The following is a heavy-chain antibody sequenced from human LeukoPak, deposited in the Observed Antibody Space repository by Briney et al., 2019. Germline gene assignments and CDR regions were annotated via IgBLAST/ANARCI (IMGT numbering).Heavy chain of an antibody. V-gene: IGHV1-2*02. CDR2: INPNSGGT. D-gene: IGHD6-13*01. J-gene: IGHJ6*02. Sequence: ASVKVSCKASGYTFTSYGISWVRQAPGQGLEWMAWINPNSGGTNYAQKFQGRVTTTTDTSISTAYMEVTRLRSDDTAVYYCARVRIGQQLDKYYYYAMDVWGQGTTVTVSS. CDR1: GYTFTSYG. CDR3: ARVRIGQQLDKYYYYAMDV.